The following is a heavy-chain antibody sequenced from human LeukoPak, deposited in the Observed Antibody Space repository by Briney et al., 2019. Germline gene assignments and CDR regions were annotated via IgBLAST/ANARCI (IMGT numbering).Heavy chain of an antibody. J-gene: IGHJ3*02. D-gene: IGHD3-3*01. CDR2: IYYSGST. V-gene: IGHV4-39*07. CDR1: GGSISSGDYY. CDR3: ARVALITSHENDAFDI. Sequence: SETLSLTCTVSGGSISSGDYYWSWIRQPPGKGLEWIGSIYYSGSTYYNPSLKSRVTISVDASKNQFSLKLSSVTAADTAVYYCARVALITSHENDAFDIWGQGTVVTVSS.